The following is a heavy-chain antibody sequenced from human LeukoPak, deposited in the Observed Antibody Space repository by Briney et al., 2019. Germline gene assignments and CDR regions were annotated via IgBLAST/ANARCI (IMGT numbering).Heavy chain of an antibody. V-gene: IGHV4-39*07. Sequence: SETLSLTCNVSGGSISSSSYYWGRMRQPPGNGLEWIGSIYYSGSTYYNPSLKSRVTISVETSKNQFSLKLSSVTAADTAVYYCARVGDYFDYWGQGTLVTVSS. J-gene: IGHJ4*02. D-gene: IGHD2-15*01. CDR3: ARVGDYFDY. CDR2: IYYSGST. CDR1: GGSISSSSYY.